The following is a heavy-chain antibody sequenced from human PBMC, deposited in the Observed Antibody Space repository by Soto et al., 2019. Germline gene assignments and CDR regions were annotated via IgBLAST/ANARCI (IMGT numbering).Heavy chain of an antibody. V-gene: IGHV3-48*02. CDR1: GFTFSSYS. Sequence: EVQLVESGGGLVQPGGSLRLSCAASGFTFSSYSMNWVRQAPGKGLEWVSYISSSSSTIYYADSVKGRFTISRDNAKNSLYLQMNSLGDEDTAVYYCARGGTANYYYYGMDVWGQGTTVTVSS. J-gene: IGHJ6*02. CDR2: ISSSSSTI. D-gene: IGHD2-21*02. CDR3: ARGGTANYYYYGMDV.